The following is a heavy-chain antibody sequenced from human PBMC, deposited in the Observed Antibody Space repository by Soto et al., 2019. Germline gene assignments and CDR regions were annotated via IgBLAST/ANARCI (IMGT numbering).Heavy chain of an antibody. Sequence: QVQLQESGPGLVKPSGTLSLTCAVSGDSVRSSNWWTWVRQSPGKGLEWIGEIYHLGGTNYNPSLKSRVNISVVMAKNQVSLKLSSVTAADTAVYYCATMKKPRGYYYGLNVWGQGTTVTVSS. J-gene: IGHJ6*02. V-gene: IGHV4-4*02. CDR3: ATMKKPRGYYYGLNV. CDR2: IYHLGGT. CDR1: GDSVRSSNW.